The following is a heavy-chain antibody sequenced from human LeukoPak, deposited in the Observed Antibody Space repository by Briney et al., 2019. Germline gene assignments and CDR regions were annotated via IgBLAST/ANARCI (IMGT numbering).Heavy chain of an antibody. V-gene: IGHV3-74*01. CDR2: INTDGSNT. D-gene: IGHD6-13*01. J-gene: IGHJ4*02. Sequence: SGGSLRLSCAASGFAFSSYWMYWVRQAPGNGLVWVSRINTDGSNTGYADFVKGRFTISRDNAKNTLYLQMNSLRVEDTAVYYCVSGLISAANTNYWGQGTLVTVSS. CDR1: GFAFSSYW. CDR3: VSGLISAANTNY.